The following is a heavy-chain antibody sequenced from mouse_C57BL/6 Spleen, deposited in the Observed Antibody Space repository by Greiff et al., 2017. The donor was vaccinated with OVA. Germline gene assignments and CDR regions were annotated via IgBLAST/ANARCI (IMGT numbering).Heavy chain of an antibody. D-gene: IGHD1-1*01. J-gene: IGHJ4*01. V-gene: IGHV1-85*01. Sequence: QVQLKQSGPELVKPGASVKLSCKASGYTFTSYDINWVQQRPGQGLEWIGRIYPRDGSTTYHEKFKGKATLTVDPSSSTAYMERHRLTAEDSAVYFWARRVGATDDAMDYWGQGTSGTVSS. CDR2: IYPRDGST. CDR1: GYTFTSYD. CDR3: ARRVGATDDAMDY.